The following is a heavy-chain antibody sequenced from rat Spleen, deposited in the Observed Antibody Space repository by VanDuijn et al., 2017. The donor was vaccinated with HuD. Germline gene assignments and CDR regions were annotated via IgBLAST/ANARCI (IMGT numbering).Heavy chain of an antibody. CDR3: AKDQYDGSYFGDY. CDR1: GFTFSNYD. V-gene: IGHV5-20*01. D-gene: IGHD1-12*02. J-gene: IGHJ2*01. CDR2: ISYDGSST. Sequence: EVQLVESGGGLVQPGRSMKLSCAASGFTFSNYDMAWVRQAPTKGLEWVASISYDGSSTYYRDSVKGRFTISRDNAKSTLYLQMDSLRSEDTATYYCAKDQYDGSYFGDYWGQGVMVTVSS.